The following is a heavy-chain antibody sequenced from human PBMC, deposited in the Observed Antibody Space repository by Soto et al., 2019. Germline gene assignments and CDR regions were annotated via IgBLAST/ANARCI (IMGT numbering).Heavy chain of an antibody. CDR2: IKGKVDGGAT. CDR1: GLTFSGAW. V-gene: IGHV3-15*01. D-gene: IGHD3-10*01. J-gene: IGHJ4*02. CDR3: TTDVTGSYGGDY. Sequence: EVQLVQSGGNLVNPGGSLTLSCATSGLTFSGAWLSRVRQAPGKGLEWVGRIKGKVDGGATDYAPPVKGRFVISRDYSKETLYLQINSLKTEDTAVYFCTTDVTGSYGGDYWGQGTPVTVSS.